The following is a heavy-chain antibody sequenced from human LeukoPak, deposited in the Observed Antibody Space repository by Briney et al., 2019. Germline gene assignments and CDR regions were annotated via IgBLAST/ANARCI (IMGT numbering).Heavy chain of an antibody. CDR3: AREGGMGPFDY. Sequence: SETLSLTCAVYGGSFSGYYWSWIRQPPGKGLEWIGEINHSGSTNYNPSLKSRVTISVDTSKNQFSLKLSSVTAADTAVYFCAREGGMGPFDYWGQGTQVTVSS. D-gene: IGHD3-16*01. CDR2: INHSGST. CDR1: GGSFSGYY. J-gene: IGHJ4*02. V-gene: IGHV4-34*01.